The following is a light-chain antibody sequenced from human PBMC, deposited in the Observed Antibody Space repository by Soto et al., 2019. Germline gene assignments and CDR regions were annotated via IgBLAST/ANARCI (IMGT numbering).Light chain of an antibody. V-gene: IGKV1-5*03. CDR3: QQYNSYAWT. Sequence: DIQMTQSPSTLSASVGDRVTITCRASQSISSWLAWYHQKPGKAPKLLIYKASSLESGVPSRFSGSGSGTELTLTISSLQPDDFATYYCQQYNSYAWTFGQGTKVEIK. CDR2: KAS. J-gene: IGKJ1*01. CDR1: QSISSW.